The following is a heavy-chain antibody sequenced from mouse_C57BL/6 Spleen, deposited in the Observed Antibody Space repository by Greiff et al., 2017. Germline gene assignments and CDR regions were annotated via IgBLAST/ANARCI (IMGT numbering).Heavy chain of an antibody. Sequence: QVQLKESGPGLVAPSQSLSITCTVSGFSLTSYGVDWVRQSPGKGLEWLGVIWGVGSTNYNSALKSRLSISKDNSKSQVFLKMNSLQTDDTAMYYCARRNYGGDYAMDYWGQGTSVTVSS. D-gene: IGHD2-1*01. CDR1: GFSLTSYG. CDR2: IWGVGST. V-gene: IGHV2-6*01. CDR3: ARRNYGGDYAMDY. J-gene: IGHJ4*01.